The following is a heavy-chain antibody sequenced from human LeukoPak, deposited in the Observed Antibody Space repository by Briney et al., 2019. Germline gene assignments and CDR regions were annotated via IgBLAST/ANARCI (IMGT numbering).Heavy chain of an antibody. CDR3: ARLSSGWVDHDY. D-gene: IGHD6-19*01. CDR1: GGSISSSNW. V-gene: IGHV4-4*02. Sequence: SETLSLTCAVSGGSISSSNWWSWVRQPPGKGLEWIGEIYHSGSTYYNPSLKSRVTISVDTSKNQFSLKLSSVTAADTAVYYCARLSSGWVDHDYWGQGTLVTVSS. J-gene: IGHJ4*02. CDR2: IYHSGST.